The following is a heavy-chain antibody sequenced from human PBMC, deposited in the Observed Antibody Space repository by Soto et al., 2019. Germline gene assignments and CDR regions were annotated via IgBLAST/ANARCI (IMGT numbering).Heavy chain of an antibody. CDR2: IIPIFGTA. CDR1: GGTFSGYA. Sequence: SVKASCKAPGGTFSGYAISLVRQAPGQGLEWMGGIIPIFGTANYAQKFQGRVTITADKSTSTAYMELSSLRSEDTAVYYCARVASGARDRSSWYIDYYYGMDVWGRGTTVTVSS. CDR3: ARVASGARDRSSWYIDYYYGMDV. D-gene: IGHD6-13*01. J-gene: IGHJ6*02. V-gene: IGHV1-69*06.